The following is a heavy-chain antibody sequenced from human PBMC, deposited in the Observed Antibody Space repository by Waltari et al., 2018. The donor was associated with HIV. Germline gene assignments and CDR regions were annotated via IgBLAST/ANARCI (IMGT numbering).Heavy chain of an antibody. CDR1: GGSFSGYY. D-gene: IGHD3-16*02. CDR2: INHSGST. J-gene: IGHJ4*02. CDR3: ARGGLYDYVWGSYRGGYYFDY. V-gene: IGHV4-34*01. Sequence: QVQLQQWGAGLLKPSETLSLTCAVYGGSFSGYYWSWIRPPPGKGLAWIGEINHSGSTNYNPSLKSRVTISVDTSKNQFSLKLSSVTAADTAVYYCARGGLYDYVWGSYRGGYYFDYWGQGTLVTVSS.